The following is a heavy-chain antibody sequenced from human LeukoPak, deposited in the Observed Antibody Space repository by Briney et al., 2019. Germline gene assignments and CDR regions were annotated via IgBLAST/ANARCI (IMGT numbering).Heavy chain of an antibody. CDR2: ISRGSDHI. V-gene: IGHV3-21*01. D-gene: IGHD3-22*01. J-gene: IGHJ4*02. CDR1: GFTFSNYA. CDR3: ARPYDTRGYFPDY. Sequence: GGSLRLSCAASGFTFSNYAMSWVRQAPGKGLEWVSSISRGSDHIFYADSMKGRFTISRDNAKNSLYLQMNSLGAEDTAVYYCARPYDTRGYFPDYWGQGTLVTVSS.